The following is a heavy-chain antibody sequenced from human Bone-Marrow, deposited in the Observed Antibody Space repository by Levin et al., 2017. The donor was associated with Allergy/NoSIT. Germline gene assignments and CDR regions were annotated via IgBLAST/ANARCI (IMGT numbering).Heavy chain of an antibody. V-gene: IGHV4-31*03. D-gene: IGHD1/OR15-1a*01. CDR3: AREDGSTIDY. CDR2: IYYSGNT. J-gene: IGHJ4*02. Sequence: SQTLSLTCTVSGGSISSGGYYWSWIRQQPGKGLEWIGYIYYSGNTCYNPSLKSRVMISVDTSKNQFSMKVSSVTAADTAVYYCAREDGSTIDYWGQGILVTVSS. CDR1: GGSISSGGYY.